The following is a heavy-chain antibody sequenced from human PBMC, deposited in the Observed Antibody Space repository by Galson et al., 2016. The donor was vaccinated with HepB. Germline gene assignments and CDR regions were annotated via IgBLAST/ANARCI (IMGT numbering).Heavy chain of an antibody. Sequence: SVKVSCKASGYTFINYGISWVRQAPGQGLEWMGWISAYNGNTNYAQKVQGRVTMTTDTSTSTAYMELRSLSSDDTAVYYCARDGGGNFWSGFGVYYYYMDVWGKGTTVTVSS. CDR2: ISAYNGNT. J-gene: IGHJ6*03. CDR1: GYTFINYG. V-gene: IGHV1-18*01. CDR3: ARDGGGNFWSGFGVYYYYMDV. D-gene: IGHD3-3*01.